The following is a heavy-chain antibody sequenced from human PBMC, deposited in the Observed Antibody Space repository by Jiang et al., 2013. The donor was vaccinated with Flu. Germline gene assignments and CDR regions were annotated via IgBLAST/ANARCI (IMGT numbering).Heavy chain of an antibody. Sequence: LVESGAEVKKPGASVKVSCKASGYTFTSYYMHWVRQAPGQGLEWMGIINPSGGSTSYAQKFQGRVTMTRDTSTSTVYMELSSLRSEDTAVYYCARHSAKDIVVVPAASDAFDIWGQGTMVTVSS. CDR1: GYTFTSYY. D-gene: IGHD2-2*01. V-gene: IGHV1-46*01. CDR2: INPSGGST. CDR3: ARHSAKDIVVVPAASDAFDI. J-gene: IGHJ3*02.